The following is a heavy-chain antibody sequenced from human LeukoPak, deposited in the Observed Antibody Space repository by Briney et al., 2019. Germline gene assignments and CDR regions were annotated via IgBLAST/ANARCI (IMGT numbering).Heavy chain of an antibody. CDR2: INPNSGGT. D-gene: IGHD3-3*01. Sequence: GASVKVSCKASGYTFTGYYMHWVRQAPGQGLEWMGWINPNSGGTNYAKKFQGRVTMTRDTSISTAYMELSRLRSDDTAVYYCARGLAYDFWSGYFDYWGQGTLVTVSS. CDR1: GYTFTGYY. CDR3: ARGLAYDFWSGYFDY. J-gene: IGHJ4*02. V-gene: IGHV1-2*02.